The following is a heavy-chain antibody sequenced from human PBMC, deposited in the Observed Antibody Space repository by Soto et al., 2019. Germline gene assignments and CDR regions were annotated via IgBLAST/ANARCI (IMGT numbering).Heavy chain of an antibody. CDR3: ARGREDIVVVVAATNGDYMSY. Sequence: SETLSLTCAVYGGSFSGYYWSWIRQPPGKGLEWIGEINHSGSTNYNPSLKSRVTISVDTSKNQFSLKLSSVTAADTAVYYCARGREDIVVVVAATNGDYMSYWGQGTLVTVSS. J-gene: IGHJ4*02. CDR2: INHSGST. CDR1: GGSFSGYY. V-gene: IGHV4-34*01. D-gene: IGHD2-15*01.